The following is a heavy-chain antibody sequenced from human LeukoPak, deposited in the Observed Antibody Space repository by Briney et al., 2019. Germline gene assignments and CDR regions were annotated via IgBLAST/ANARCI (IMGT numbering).Heavy chain of an antibody. D-gene: IGHD2-15*01. CDR2: INVGNGYT. J-gene: IGHJ5*02. CDR1: GYTFTNYA. CDR3: ARDRVVGSAPFDP. Sequence: ASVKVSRKASGYTFTNYAIHWVRQAPGQSLEWMGWINVGNGYTKYSQRFQGRVTITRDTSASTIYMEVNSLRSEDTAVYYCARDRVVGSAPFDPWGQGTLVTVSS. V-gene: IGHV1-3*01.